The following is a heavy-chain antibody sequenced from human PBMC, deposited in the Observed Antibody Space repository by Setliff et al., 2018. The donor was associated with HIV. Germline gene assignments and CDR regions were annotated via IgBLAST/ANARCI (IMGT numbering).Heavy chain of an antibody. Sequence: ASVKVSCKASGYTFTSYAMHWVRQAPGQRLEWMGWINAGNGNTKYSQKFQGRVTITRDTSASTAYMELSSLRSEDTAVYYCARAGGSYSYYYYYMDVWGTGTTVTVSS. D-gene: IGHD1-26*01. J-gene: IGHJ6*03. CDR2: INAGNGNT. V-gene: IGHV1-3*01. CDR3: ARAGGSYSYYYYYMDV. CDR1: GYTFTSYA.